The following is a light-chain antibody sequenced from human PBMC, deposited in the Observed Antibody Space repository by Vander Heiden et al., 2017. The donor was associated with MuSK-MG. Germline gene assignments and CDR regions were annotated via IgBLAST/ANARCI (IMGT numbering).Light chain of an antibody. CDR3: NSPDSSGNPRV. CDR1: GLGSYY. V-gene: IGLV3-19*01. CDR2: GKT. J-gene: IGLJ2*01. Sequence: SSDLPQDPAVSVALGQTVRITCQGDGLGSYYASWYQQKPAQAPVLIMYGKTNRRSGVPARFSCSSSASTAAFTTTSAQPEDEADYYCNSPDSSGNPRVFGGGTKLTVL.